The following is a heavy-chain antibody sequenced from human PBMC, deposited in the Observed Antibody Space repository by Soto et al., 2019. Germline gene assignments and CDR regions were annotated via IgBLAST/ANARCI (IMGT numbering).Heavy chain of an antibody. CDR2: LLYDGRNK. J-gene: IGHJ5*02. Sequence: QVQLVETGVGVVQPGRSLRLSCAASGVTFSSYGMHWVRQAPGKGLEWVADLLYDGRNKYYADSVKGRFTIYIDNSKNTLYLQMNSLRAEDTAVYYCARDWSETCFDLWGQGSLVTDSS. CDR3: ARDWSETCFDL. D-gene: IGHD3-3*01. CDR1: GVTFSSYG. V-gene: IGHV3-33*01.